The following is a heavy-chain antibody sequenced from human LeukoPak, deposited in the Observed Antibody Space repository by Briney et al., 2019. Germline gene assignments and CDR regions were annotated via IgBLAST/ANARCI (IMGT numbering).Heavy chain of an antibody. Sequence: PSETLSLTCTVPGGSISSYYWSWIRQPPGKGLEWIGYIYYSGSTNYNPSLKSRVTISVDTSKNQFSLKLSSVTAADTAVYYCARRASYYYYYMDVWGKGTTVTVSS. CDR1: GGSISSYY. CDR3: ARRASYYYYYMDV. CDR2: IYYSGST. J-gene: IGHJ6*03. V-gene: IGHV4-59*01.